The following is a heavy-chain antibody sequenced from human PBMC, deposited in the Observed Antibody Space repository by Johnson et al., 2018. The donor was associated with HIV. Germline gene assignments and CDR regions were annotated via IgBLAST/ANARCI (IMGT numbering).Heavy chain of an antibody. CDR3: AKDGGSYGGALDI. CDR2: IRYDGSNK. Sequence: QVQLVESGGGVVQPGRSLRLSCAASGFTFSSYGMHWVRQAPGKGLEWVAFIRYDGSNKYYADSVKGRFTISRDNSKNTLYLQMNSLRAEDTAVYYCAKDGGSYGGALDIWGEGTMVTVSS. J-gene: IGHJ3*02. D-gene: IGHD1-26*01. CDR1: GFTFSSYG. V-gene: IGHV3-30*02.